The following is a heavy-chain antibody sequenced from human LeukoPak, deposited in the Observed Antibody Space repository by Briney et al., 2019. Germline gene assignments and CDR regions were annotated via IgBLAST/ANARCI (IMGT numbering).Heavy chain of an antibody. J-gene: IGHJ3*02. D-gene: IGHD3-22*01. V-gene: IGHV4-4*07. CDR2: IYSSGTT. Sequence: SETLSLTCTVSGGSMTTYTWNWIRQPAGKGLEWIGRIYSSGTTDYNPSLESRVTMSVDTSKNQFSLKLTSLTAADTAVYYCARFHSYYHDTSATNAFDIWGQGTMVTVSS. CDR3: ARFHSYYHDTSATNAFDI. CDR1: GGSMTTYT.